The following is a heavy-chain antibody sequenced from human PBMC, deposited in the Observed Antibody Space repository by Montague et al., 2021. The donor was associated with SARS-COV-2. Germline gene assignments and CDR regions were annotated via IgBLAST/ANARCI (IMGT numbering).Heavy chain of an antibody. J-gene: IGHJ6*02. V-gene: IGHV3-21*01. CDR2: ISSSSSYI. Sequence: SLRLSCAASGFTFSSYSMNWVRQAPGKGLEWVSSISSSSSYIYYTDSVKGRFTISRDNAKNSLYLLMNSLRAEDTAVYYCARARGIGNYYYGMDVWGQGTTLTVSS. D-gene: IGHD2-21*01. CDR3: ARARGIGNYYYGMDV. CDR1: GFTFSSYS.